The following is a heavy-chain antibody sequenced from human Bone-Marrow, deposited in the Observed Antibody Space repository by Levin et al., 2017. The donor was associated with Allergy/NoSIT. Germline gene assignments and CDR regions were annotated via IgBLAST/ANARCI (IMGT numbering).Heavy chain of an antibody. CDR2: VYHSGDT. Sequence: SQTLSLTCAVSGDSIRSGGYSWCWIRQPPGKGLEWIGYVYHSGDTYYNPSLESRVTISVDGSKNQFSMRLSSVTAADTAVYYCARAYCTNGVCYRANYYFDYWGQGSLVTVSS. V-gene: IGHV4-30-2*01. D-gene: IGHD2-8*01. CDR1: GDSIRSGGYS. J-gene: IGHJ4*02. CDR3: ARAYCTNGVCYRANYYFDY.